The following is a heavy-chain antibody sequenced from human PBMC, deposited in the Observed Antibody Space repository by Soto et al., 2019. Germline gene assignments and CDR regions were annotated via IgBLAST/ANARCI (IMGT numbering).Heavy chain of an antibody. CDR1: GYTFTSYD. CDR2: MNPNSGNT. Sequence: QVPLVQSGAEVKKPGASVKVSCKASGYTFTSYDINWVRQATGQGLEWMGWMNPNSGNTGYAQKFQGRVTMTRNTSISTAYMELSSLRSEDTAVYYCVRGVPLTVFGVVIMRNWFDPWGQGTLVTVSS. V-gene: IGHV1-8*01. J-gene: IGHJ5*02. CDR3: VRGVPLTVFGVVIMRNWFDP. D-gene: IGHD3-3*01.